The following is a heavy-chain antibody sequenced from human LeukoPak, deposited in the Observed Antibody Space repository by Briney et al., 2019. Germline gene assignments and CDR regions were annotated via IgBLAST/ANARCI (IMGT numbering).Heavy chain of an antibody. J-gene: IGHJ6*04. D-gene: IGHD3-3*01. CDR2: ISGSGGST. Sequence: GGSLRLSCAASGFTFSSYAMSWVRQAPGKGLEWVSAISGSGGSTYYADSVKGRFTISRDNSKNTLYLQMNSLRAEDTAVYYCAKATIQGLYYYGMDVWGKGTTVTVSS. V-gene: IGHV3-23*01. CDR3: AKATIQGLYYYGMDV. CDR1: GFTFSSYA.